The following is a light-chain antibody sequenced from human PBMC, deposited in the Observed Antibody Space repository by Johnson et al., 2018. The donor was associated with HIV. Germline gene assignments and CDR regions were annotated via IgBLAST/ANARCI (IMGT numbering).Light chain of an antibody. J-gene: IGLJ1*01. CDR1: SSNIGNNY. Sequence: QFVLTKPPSVSAAPGQKVTISCSGTSSNIGNNYVSWYQQFTGTAPKLVIHDNNKQPSGIPDRFSGSKSGTSATLGITVLQPWDAADYYCVTWDSSLSAGGANYVFGTGTKVTVL. CDR3: VTWDSSLSAGGANYV. V-gene: IGLV1-51*01. CDR2: DNN.